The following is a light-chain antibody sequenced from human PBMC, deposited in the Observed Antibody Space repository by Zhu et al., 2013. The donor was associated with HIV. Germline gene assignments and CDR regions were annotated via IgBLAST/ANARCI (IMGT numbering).Light chain of an antibody. CDR3: QQLKSYPSIT. J-gene: IGKJ5*01. CDR2: LAS. Sequence: DIQMTQSPSSLSASVGDRVTITCRASQGIANHLGWYQQRPGKAPKRLIYLASTLQSGVPSRFSGSGSGTDFTLTISSLQPEDVGTFYCQQLKSYPSITFGQGTRLELK. CDR1: QGIANH. V-gene: IGKV1-17*01.